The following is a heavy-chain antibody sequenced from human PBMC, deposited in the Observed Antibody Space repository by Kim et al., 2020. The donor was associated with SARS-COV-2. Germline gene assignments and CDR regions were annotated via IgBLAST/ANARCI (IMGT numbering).Heavy chain of an antibody. J-gene: IGHJ4*02. D-gene: IGHD3-9*01. CDR2: INHSGST. V-gene: IGHV4-34*01. CDR3: ARGDYDILTGYPN. Sequence: SETLSLTCAVYGGSFSGYYWSWIRQPPGKGLEWIVEINHSGSTNYNPSLKSRVTISVDTSKNQFSLKLSSVTAADTAVYYCARGDYDILTGYPNWGQGTLVTVSS. CDR1: GGSFSGYY.